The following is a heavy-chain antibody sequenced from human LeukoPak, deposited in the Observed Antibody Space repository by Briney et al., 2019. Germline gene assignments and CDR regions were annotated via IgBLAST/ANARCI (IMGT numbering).Heavy chain of an antibody. CDR3: AMGLEGIQLWLQVY. J-gene: IGHJ4*02. Sequence: SETLSLTCAVYGASFSDYYWSWIRQPPGKGLEWIGEINHSGSTNYNPSLKSRVTISVDTSKNQFSLKLSSVTAADTAVYYCAMGLEGIQLWLQVYWGQGTLVTVSS. D-gene: IGHD5-18*01. CDR2: INHSGST. CDR1: GASFSDYY. V-gene: IGHV4-34*01.